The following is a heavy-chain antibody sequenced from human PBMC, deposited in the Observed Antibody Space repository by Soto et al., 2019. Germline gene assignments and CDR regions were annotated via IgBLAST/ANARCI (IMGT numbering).Heavy chain of an antibody. V-gene: IGHV3-30-3*01. Sequence: QVQLVESGGGVVQPGRSLRLSCAASGFTFSSYAMHWVRQAPGTGLEWVAVISYDGSNKYYADSVKGRFTTSRDNSKNTLYLQMNSLRAEDTAVYYCARDGLDYWGQGTLVAVSS. J-gene: IGHJ4*02. CDR2: ISYDGSNK. CDR3: ARDGLDY. CDR1: GFTFSSYA.